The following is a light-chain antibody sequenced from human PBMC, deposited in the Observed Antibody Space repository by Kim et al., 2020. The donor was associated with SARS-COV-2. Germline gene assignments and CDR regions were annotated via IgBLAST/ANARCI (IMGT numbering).Light chain of an antibody. CDR3: QQYNNWPRLT. J-gene: IGKJ4*01. Sequence: EIVMTQSPATLSVSPGERATLSCRASRSVSSYLAWYQQTHGQAPRLLIYGASTRATGIPARFSGRGSGTEFTLTISSLQSEDFAVYYCQQYNNWPRLTFGGGTKVDIK. CDR2: GAS. V-gene: IGKV3-15*01. CDR1: RSVSSY.